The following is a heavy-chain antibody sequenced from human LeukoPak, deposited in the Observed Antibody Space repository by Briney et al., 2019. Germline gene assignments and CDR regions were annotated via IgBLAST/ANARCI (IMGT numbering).Heavy chain of an antibody. CDR3: ARLPRYGGYDHFDY. V-gene: IGHV4-59*12. D-gene: IGHD5-12*01. CDR2: IYYRGTA. J-gene: IGHJ4*02. Sequence: SETLSLTCTVSGDSIDSYYWSWIRQPPGKGLEWIGYIYYRGTASYNPFLKSRVTISVDTSKNQFSLKLNSVTAADTAVYYCARLPRYGGYDHFDYWGQGILVIVSS. CDR1: GDSIDSYY.